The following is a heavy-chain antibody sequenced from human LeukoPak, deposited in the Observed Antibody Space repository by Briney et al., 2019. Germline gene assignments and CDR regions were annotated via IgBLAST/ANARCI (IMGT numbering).Heavy chain of an antibody. CDR2: ISGSGGST. CDR3: AKDRSITMIVVVTAPFDY. CDR1: GFTFSSYA. D-gene: IGHD3-22*01. J-gene: IGHJ4*02. Sequence: PGRSLRLSCAASGFTFSSYAMSWVRQAPGKGLEWVSAISGSGGSTYYADSVKGRFTISRDNSKNTLYLQMNSLRAEDTAVYYCAKDRSITMIVVVTAPFDYWGQGTLVTVSS. V-gene: IGHV3-23*01.